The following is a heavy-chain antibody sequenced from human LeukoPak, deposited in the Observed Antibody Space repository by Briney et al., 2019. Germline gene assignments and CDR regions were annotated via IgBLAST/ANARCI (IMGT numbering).Heavy chain of an antibody. Sequence: ASVKVSCKASGYTFTDYYILWVRHAPGQGLEWMGWINPNSGGTNYAQKFQGRVTMTRDTSISTAYMELSRLISDDTAVYYCARDRDWGQDYSGQGTLVTVSS. CDR1: GYTFTDYY. V-gene: IGHV1-2*02. CDR2: INPNSGGT. J-gene: IGHJ4*02. D-gene: IGHD7-27*01. CDR3: ARDRDWGQDY.